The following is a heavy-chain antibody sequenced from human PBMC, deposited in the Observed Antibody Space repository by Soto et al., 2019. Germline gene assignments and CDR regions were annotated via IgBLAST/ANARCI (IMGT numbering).Heavy chain of an antibody. J-gene: IGHJ6*02. V-gene: IGHV1-69*13. Sequence: ASVKVSCKASGGTFSSYAISWVRQAPGQGLEWMGGIIPIFGTANYAQKFQGRVTITADESTSTAYMELSSLRSEDTAVYYCARVTGGYYYYYGMDVWGQGTTVTVSS. D-gene: IGHD2-15*01. CDR3: ARVTGGYYYYYGMDV. CDR1: GGTFSSYA. CDR2: IIPIFGTA.